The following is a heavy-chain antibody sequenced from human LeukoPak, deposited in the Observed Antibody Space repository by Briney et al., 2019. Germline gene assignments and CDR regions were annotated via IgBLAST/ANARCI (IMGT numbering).Heavy chain of an antibody. D-gene: IGHD2-15*01. CDR3: ARGVDYYYYLDV. J-gene: IGHJ6*03. CDR1: GFSFNNYD. V-gene: IGHV3-13*01. CDR2: IGLAGDT. Sequence: GGSLRLSCAASGFSFNNYDMHWVRQATGKGLEWVSAIGLAGDTYYPSSVKGRFTISRDDAKSSLFLQMNNLSAGDTAVYYCARGVDYYYYLDVWGKGTTVTVSS.